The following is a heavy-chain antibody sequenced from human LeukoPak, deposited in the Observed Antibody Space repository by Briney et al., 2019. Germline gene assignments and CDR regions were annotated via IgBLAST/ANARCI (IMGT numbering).Heavy chain of an antibody. J-gene: IGHJ4*02. CDR1: GFTFSDYY. CDR2: ISSSGSTI. Sequence: GGSLRLSCAASGFTFSDYYMSWIRQAPGKGLEWVSYISSSGSTIYYADSVKGRFTISRDNAKNSLYLQMNSLRAEDTAVYYCARRRDFWSGYSYNFDYWGQGTLVTVSS. CDR3: ARRRDFWSGYSYNFDY. V-gene: IGHV3-11*04. D-gene: IGHD3-3*01.